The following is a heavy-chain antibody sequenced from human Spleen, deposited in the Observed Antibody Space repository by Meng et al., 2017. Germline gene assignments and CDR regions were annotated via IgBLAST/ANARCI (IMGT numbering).Heavy chain of an antibody. J-gene: IGHJ3*02. CDR3: AREPPVVGTTWTDAFDI. D-gene: IGHD1-26*01. CDR1: GYTFTSYG. Sequence: ASVKVSCKASGYTFTSYGISWVRQAPGQGLEWMGWISAYNGNTNYAQKLQGRVTMTTDTSTSTAYMELRSLRSDDTAVYYCAREPPVVGTTWTDAFDIWGQGTMVTVSS. V-gene: IGHV1-18*01. CDR2: ISAYNGNT.